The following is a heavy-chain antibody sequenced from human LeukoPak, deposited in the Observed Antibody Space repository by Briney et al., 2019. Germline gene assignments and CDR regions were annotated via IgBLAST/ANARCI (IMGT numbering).Heavy chain of an antibody. CDR1: GGSISNYY. D-gene: IGHD1-26*01. V-gene: IGHV4-4*07. Sequence: KTSETLSLTCTVSGGSISNYYWSWIRQSAGKGLEWIGRIHSSGSTNFNPSLRSRVTMSADTSKHQFSLWLTSVTAADTALYYCARGIATITQDSFDVWGLGTMVTVSS. J-gene: IGHJ3*01. CDR2: IHSSGST. CDR3: ARGIATITQDSFDV.